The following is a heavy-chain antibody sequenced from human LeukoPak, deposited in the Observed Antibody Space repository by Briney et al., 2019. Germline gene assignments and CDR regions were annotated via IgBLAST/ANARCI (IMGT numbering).Heavy chain of an antibody. J-gene: IGHJ4*02. Sequence: GGSLRLSCTVSGLTFSANWMSWVRQTPGKGLEWVANINTDGSSQYYVDSVKGRFTISRDNAENSLYLQMNSLRAGDTAVYYCARDPADRAWGAFDYWGQGALVTVSS. CDR1: GLTFSANW. D-gene: IGHD3-16*01. V-gene: IGHV3-7*01. CDR3: ARDPADRAWGAFDY. CDR2: INTDGSSQ.